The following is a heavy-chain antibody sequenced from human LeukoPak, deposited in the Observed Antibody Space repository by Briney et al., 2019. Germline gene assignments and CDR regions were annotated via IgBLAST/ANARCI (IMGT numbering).Heavy chain of an antibody. D-gene: IGHD2-2*02. V-gene: IGHV3-74*01. CDR1: GFTFKLYW. CDR3: AKSFCSSTSYYIDY. J-gene: IGHJ4*02. Sequence: GGSLRLSCAASGFTFKLYWMHWVRQVPGKRPVWVSRINDDGSDTIYADSVRGRFTISRDDAKNTVYLQMNSLRAEDMALYYCAKSFCSSTSYYIDYWGQGTLVTVSS. CDR2: INDDGSDT.